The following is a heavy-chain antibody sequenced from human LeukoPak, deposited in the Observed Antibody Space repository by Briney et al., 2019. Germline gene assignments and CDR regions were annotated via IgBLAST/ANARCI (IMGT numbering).Heavy chain of an antibody. CDR2: IKQDGSEK. CDR1: GFTFSSYG. D-gene: IGHD3-22*01. J-gene: IGHJ4*02. CDR3: AKASAMIVVVSKHFDY. Sequence: GGTLRLSCAASGFTFSSYGMSWVRQAPGKGLEWVANIKQDGSEKYYADSVKGRFTISRDNSKNTLYLQMNSLRAEDTAVYYCAKASAMIVVVSKHFDYWGQGTLVTVSS. V-gene: IGHV3-7*03.